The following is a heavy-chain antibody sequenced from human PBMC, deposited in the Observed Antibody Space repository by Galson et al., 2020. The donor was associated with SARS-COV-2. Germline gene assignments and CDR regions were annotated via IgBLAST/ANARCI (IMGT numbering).Heavy chain of an antibody. V-gene: IGHV4-34*01. Sequence: SETMSLTCAVYGGSFSGYYWSWLRQPPGKGLEWIGEINHSGSTNYNPSLKSRVTISVDTSKNQFSLELSCVTAADTAVYYCARTIDAVRIAAYDYWGQGSLVTVSS. J-gene: IGHJ4*02. D-gene: IGHD6-6*01. CDR1: GGSFSGYY. CDR2: INHSGST. CDR3: ARTIDAVRIAAYDY.